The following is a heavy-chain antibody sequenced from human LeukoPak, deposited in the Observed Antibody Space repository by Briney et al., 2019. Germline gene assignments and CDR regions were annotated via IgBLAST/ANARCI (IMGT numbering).Heavy chain of an antibody. CDR1: GFTLSSYS. D-gene: IGHD5-18*01. Sequence: GGSLRLSCAASGFTLSSYSMNWVRQAPGKGLEWVSYISSASGTIYYADSVKGRFTISRDNAKKALYLQMNSLRAEDTAVYYCARGEFAWIQGSYGLNVWGQGTTVTVSS. CDR3: ARGEFAWIQGSYGLNV. CDR2: ISSASGTI. V-gene: IGHV3-48*04. J-gene: IGHJ6*02.